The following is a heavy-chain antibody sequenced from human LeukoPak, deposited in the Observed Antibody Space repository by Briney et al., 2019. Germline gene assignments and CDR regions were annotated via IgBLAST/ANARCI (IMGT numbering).Heavy chain of an antibody. CDR2: IYYSGST. J-gene: IGHJ3*02. CDR3: ARDAYSSSWWDAFDI. CDR1: GGSISSYY. Sequence: SETLSLTCTVSGGSISSYYWSWIRQPPGKGLEWIGSIYYSGSTYYNPSLKSRVTISVDTSKNQFSLKLSSVTAADTAVYYCARDAYSSSWWDAFDIWGQGTMVTVSS. V-gene: IGHV4-59*12. D-gene: IGHD6-13*01.